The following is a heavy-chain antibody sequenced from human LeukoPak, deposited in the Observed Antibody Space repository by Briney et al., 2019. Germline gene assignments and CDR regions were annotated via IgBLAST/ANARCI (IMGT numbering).Heavy chain of an antibody. D-gene: IGHD2-2*01. CDR3: ARWLGYCSSSSCYQPFDY. Sequence: GESLMISCKGSGYGFTSYWIGWVRQMSWKGLEWMGILNPDDSDTRYSPSFQGQVTISADTSINTAYLQWSSLRASDTAMYYCARWLGYCSSSSCYQPFDYWGQGTLVTVSS. J-gene: IGHJ4*02. V-gene: IGHV5-51*01. CDR2: LNPDDSDT. CDR1: GYGFTSYW.